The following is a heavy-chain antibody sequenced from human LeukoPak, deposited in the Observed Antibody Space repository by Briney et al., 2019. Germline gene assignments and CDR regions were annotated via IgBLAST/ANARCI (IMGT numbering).Heavy chain of an antibody. V-gene: IGHV4-59*02. CDR1: GDSVTGYF. CDR2: IYKVGTT. CDR3: VIGVGWQPDY. Sequence: SETLSLTCTVFGDSVTGYFLNWVRQPPGEGLEWIGHIYKVGTTNYNPSLKSRLTISADTSKNQFSLQLRSVTAADTAVYYCVIGVGWQPDYWGQGALVTVSS. D-gene: IGHD2-15*01. J-gene: IGHJ4*02.